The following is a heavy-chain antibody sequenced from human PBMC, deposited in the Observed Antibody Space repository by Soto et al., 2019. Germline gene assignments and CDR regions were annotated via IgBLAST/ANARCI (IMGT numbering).Heavy chain of an antibody. J-gene: IGHJ6*02. V-gene: IGHV1-18*01. CDR1: GYTFTSYG. D-gene: IGHD6-6*01. Sequence: ASVKGSCKASGYTFTSYGISWVRQAPGQGLEWMGWISAYNGNTNYAQKLQGRVTMTTDTSTSTAYMELRSLRSDDTAVYYCARDSPVAALSYYGMDVWGQGTTVTVSS. CDR3: ARDSPVAALSYYGMDV. CDR2: ISAYNGNT.